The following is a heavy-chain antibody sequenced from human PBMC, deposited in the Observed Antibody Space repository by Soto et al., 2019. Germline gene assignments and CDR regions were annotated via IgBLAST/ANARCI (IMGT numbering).Heavy chain of an antibody. J-gene: IGHJ4*02. CDR3: AREDSSGWGFDY. V-gene: IGHV3-74*01. CDR1: GFTFGSYW. Sequence: EVQLVGSGGGVVQPGESLRLSCAASGFTFGSYWMHWVRQAPGKGLVWVSRINSDGTTTDYADSAKGRFTISRDNAKNTLYLQMNSLRGEDTAVYYCAREDSSGWGFDYWGQGTLVTVSS. D-gene: IGHD6-19*01. CDR2: INSDGTTT.